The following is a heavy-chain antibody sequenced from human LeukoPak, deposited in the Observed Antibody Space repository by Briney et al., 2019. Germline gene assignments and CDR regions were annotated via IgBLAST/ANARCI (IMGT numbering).Heavy chain of an antibody. CDR1: GGSFSGYY. CDR3: ARVDYGSGSYRFDP. Sequence: SETLSLTCAVYGGSFSGYYWSWIRQPPGKGLEWIGEINHSGSTNYNPSLKSRVTISVDTSKNQFSLKLSSVTAADTAVYYCARVDYGSGSYRFDPWGQGTLVTVSS. CDR2: INHSGST. D-gene: IGHD3-10*01. V-gene: IGHV4-34*01. J-gene: IGHJ5*02.